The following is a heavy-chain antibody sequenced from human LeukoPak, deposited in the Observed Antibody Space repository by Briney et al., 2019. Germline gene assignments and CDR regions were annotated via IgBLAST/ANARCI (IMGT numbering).Heavy chain of an antibody. CDR1: GFTFTTYA. V-gene: IGHV3-23*01. CDR3: AKHNSWGFDC. J-gene: IGHJ4*02. Sequence: GGSLRLSCAASGFTFTTYAMAWVRQAPGKGLEWVSTVSRTDGSTYYADSVKGRFTISRDNSKNTPYLQMNSLRAEDTAIYYCAKHNSWGFDCWGQGTLVTVSS. CDR2: VSRTDGST. D-gene: IGHD2/OR15-2a*01.